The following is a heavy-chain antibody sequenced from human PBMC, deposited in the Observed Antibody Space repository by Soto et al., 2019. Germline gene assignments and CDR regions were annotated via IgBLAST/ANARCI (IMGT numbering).Heavy chain of an antibody. Sequence: QVQLQESGPGLVKPSQTLSLTCTVSGGSISSGGYYWSWIRQHPGKGLEWIGYIYYSGSTYYNPSLKRRVTISVDTSKNQFSLKLSSVTAADTAVYYCARDAWELRGWFDPWGQGTLVTVSS. J-gene: IGHJ5*02. CDR3: ARDAWELRGWFDP. V-gene: IGHV4-31*03. CDR1: GGSISSGGYY. D-gene: IGHD1-26*01. CDR2: IYYSGST.